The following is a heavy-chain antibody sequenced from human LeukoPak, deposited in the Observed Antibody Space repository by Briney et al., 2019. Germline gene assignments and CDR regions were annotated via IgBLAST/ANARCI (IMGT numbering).Heavy chain of an antibody. D-gene: IGHD4-17*01. CDR1: GGTFSSYA. J-gene: IGHJ4*02. CDR3: AKDLTVTNLYYFDY. Sequence: ASVKVSCKASGGTFSSYAISWVRQAPGQGLEWMGRIIPILGIANYAQKFQGRVTITADKSTSTAYMELSSLRSEDTAVYYCAKDLTVTNLYYFDYWGQGTLVTVSS. CDR2: IIPILGIA. V-gene: IGHV1-69*04.